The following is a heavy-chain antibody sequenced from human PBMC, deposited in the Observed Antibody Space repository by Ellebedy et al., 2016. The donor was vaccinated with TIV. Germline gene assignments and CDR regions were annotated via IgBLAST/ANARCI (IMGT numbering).Heavy chain of an antibody. V-gene: IGHV4-59*08. CDR1: GGSISSYY. J-gene: IGHJ4*02. CDR3: ASSLDTTMPFDY. Sequence: MPSETLSLTCTVSGGSISSYYWSWIRQPPGKGLEWIGYIYYNRSTNSNPSLKSRVTMSVDTSKNQFSLKLNSVAAADTAVYYCASSLDTTMPFDYWGQGTLVTVSS. D-gene: IGHD5-18*01. CDR2: IYYNRST.